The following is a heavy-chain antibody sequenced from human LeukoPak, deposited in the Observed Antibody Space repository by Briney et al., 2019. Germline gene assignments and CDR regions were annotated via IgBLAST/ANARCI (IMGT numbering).Heavy chain of an antibody. CDR3: ARLPGLYCSSTSCLYYYYMDV. CDR2: IYPVDSDT. V-gene: IGHV5-51*01. J-gene: IGHJ6*03. CDR1: GYSFTSYW. D-gene: IGHD2-2*01. Sequence: GESLKISCKGCGYSFTSYWIGWVRQMPGKGLEWMGIIYPVDSDTRYSPSFHGEVTISADKSISTAYLQWSSLKPSDTAMYYCARLPGLYCSSTSCLYYYYMDVWGKGTTVTVSS.